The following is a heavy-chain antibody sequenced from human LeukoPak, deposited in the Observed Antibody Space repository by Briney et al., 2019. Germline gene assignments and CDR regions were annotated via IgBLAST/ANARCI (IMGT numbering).Heavy chain of an antibody. Sequence: PSETLSLTCAVYGGSFSGYYWSWIRQPQPPGKGLEWIGEINHSGSTNYNPSLKSRVTISVDTSKNQFSLKLSSVTAADTAVYYCARDYRSTIGGEYGMDVWGQGTTVTVSS. J-gene: IGHJ6*02. CDR3: ARDYRSTIGGEYGMDV. D-gene: IGHD3-16*01. V-gene: IGHV4-34*01. CDR1: GGSFSGYY. CDR2: INHSGST.